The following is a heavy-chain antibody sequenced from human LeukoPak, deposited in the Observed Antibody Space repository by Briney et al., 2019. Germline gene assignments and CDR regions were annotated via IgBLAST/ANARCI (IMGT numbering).Heavy chain of an antibody. Sequence: GGSLRLSCAASGFTFSTYAMSWVRQAPGKGLEWVSVISGSGDTTYYADSVKGRFTISRDNSKNTLYLQMNSLRAEDTAVYYCASRSSGYSFVFYHAFDIWGQGTMVTVSS. V-gene: IGHV3-23*01. D-gene: IGHD3-22*01. CDR3: ASRSSGYSFVFYHAFDI. CDR2: ISGSGDTT. J-gene: IGHJ3*02. CDR1: GFTFSTYA.